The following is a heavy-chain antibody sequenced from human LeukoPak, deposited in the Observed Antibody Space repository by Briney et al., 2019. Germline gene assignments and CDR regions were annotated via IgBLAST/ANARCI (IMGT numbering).Heavy chain of an antibody. D-gene: IGHD6-25*01. Sequence: SQTLSLTCTVSGGSISISGYYWAWIRQPPGKGLEWIGSVYYGRSPYFNPSLESRATISVDTSKNHFSLKMSSVTAADTAVYYCARSSGTGTFSYWGQGTLVTVSS. CDR1: GGSISISGYY. CDR3: ARSSGTGTFSY. V-gene: IGHV4-39*02. J-gene: IGHJ4*02. CDR2: VYYGRSP.